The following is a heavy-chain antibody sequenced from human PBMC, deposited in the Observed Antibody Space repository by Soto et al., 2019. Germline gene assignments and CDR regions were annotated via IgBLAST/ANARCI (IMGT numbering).Heavy chain of an antibody. CDR1: GGTFSSYA. CDR3: ARDMSGGLVAGILIY. J-gene: IGHJ4*02. D-gene: IGHD6-19*01. V-gene: IGHV1-69*01. Sequence: QVQLVQSGAEVKKPGSSVKVSCKASGGTFSSYAISWVRQAPXXXXXXMGGIIPIFGTANYAQKFQGRVTITADESTSTAYMELSSLRSEDTAVYYCARDMSGGLVAGILIYWGQGTLVTVSS. CDR2: IIPIFGTA.